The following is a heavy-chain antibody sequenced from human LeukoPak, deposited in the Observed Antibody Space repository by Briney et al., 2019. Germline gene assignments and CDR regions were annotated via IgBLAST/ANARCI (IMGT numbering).Heavy chain of an antibody. CDR3: ATSPRGWYYFDY. Sequence: PGGSLRLSCAASGFTFSSYAMSWVRQAPGKGLEWVSAISGSGGSTYYADSVKGRFTISRDNSKNTLYLQMNSLRAEATAVYYCATSPRGWYYFDYWGQGTLVTVSS. CDR1: GFTFSSYA. D-gene: IGHD2-15*01. CDR2: ISGSGGST. V-gene: IGHV3-23*01. J-gene: IGHJ4*02.